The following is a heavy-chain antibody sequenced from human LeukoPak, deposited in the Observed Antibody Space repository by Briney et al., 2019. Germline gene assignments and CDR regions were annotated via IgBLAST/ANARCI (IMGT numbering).Heavy chain of an antibody. Sequence: GGSLRLSCAASGFTFSSYGMHWVRQAPGKRLEWVAFIRYDGSNKYYADPVKGRFTISRDNSKNTLYLQMNRLRAEDTAVYYCAKARFLEWLLAYWGQGTLVTVSS. CDR3: AKARFLEWLLAY. D-gene: IGHD3-3*01. CDR1: GFTFSSYG. CDR2: IRYDGSNK. V-gene: IGHV3-30*02. J-gene: IGHJ4*02.